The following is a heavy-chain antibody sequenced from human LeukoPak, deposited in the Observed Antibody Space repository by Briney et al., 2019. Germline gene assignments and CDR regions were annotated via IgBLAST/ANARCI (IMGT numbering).Heavy chain of an antibody. CDR3: ARDGKDSSSWYYGDNWFDP. V-gene: IGHV3-33*08. J-gene: IGHJ5*02. Sequence: GRSLRLSCAASGFTFSTYAMHWVRQAPGKGLEWVAVIWYDGSNKYYADSVKGRFTISRDNSKNTLYLQMNSLRAEDTAVYYCARDGKDSSSWYYGDNWFDPWGQGTLVTVSS. CDR1: GFTFSTYA. CDR2: IWYDGSNK. D-gene: IGHD6-13*01.